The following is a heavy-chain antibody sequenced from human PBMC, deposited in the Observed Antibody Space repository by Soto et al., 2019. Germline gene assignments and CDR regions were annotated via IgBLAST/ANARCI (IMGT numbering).Heavy chain of an antibody. CDR2: ISSNGVST. J-gene: IGHJ4*02. V-gene: IGHV3-64*01. CDR1: GLTFSSYA. Sequence: EVQLVESGGGLVQPGGSLRLSCAAYGLTFSSYAMHWVRQAPGKGLEYVSAISSNGVSTYYANSVKGRFTISRDNSKNTLYLQMGRLRAEDMAVYYCARRGSGSYYFDYWGQGTLVTVSS. D-gene: IGHD1-26*01. CDR3: ARRGSGSYYFDY.